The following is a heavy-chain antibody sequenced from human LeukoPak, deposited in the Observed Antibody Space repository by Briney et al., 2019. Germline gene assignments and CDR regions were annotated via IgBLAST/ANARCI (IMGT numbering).Heavy chain of an antibody. CDR2: IKQEGNEK. CDR1: GFRFRDDW. CDR3: ARDGGGPLD. D-gene: IGHD3-10*01. V-gene: IGHV3-7*01. J-gene: IGHJ4*02. Sequence: GGSLTLSCAGSGFRFRDDWMSWVRQAPGKGLEWVANIKQEGNEKNYLDSVKGRFTISRDNARNSLYLQMNRLRADDTAVYYCARDGGGPLDWGQGTLVTASS.